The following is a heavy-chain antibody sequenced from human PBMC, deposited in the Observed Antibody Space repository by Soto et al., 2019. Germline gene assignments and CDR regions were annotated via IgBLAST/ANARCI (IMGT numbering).Heavy chain of an antibody. CDR3: ARVVATVAGPYGMDV. CDR1: GYTFTSYV. V-gene: IGHV1-18*01. D-gene: IGHD6-19*01. CDR2: ISAYNGNT. J-gene: IGHJ6*02. Sequence: QVQLVQSGAEVKKPGASVKVSCRASGYTFTSYVISWVRQAPAQGLEWMGWISAYNGNTNSAQKLQGRVTMTTDTSKXTAYMELRSLRSDDTAVYYCARVVATVAGPYGMDVWGQGTTVTVSS.